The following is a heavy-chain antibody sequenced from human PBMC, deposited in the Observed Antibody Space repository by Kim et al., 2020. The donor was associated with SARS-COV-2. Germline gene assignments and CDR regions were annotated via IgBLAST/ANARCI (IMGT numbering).Heavy chain of an antibody. CDR2: INSDGSST. CDR3: ARGLKGYDGMDV. Sequence: GGSLRLSCAASGFTFSSYWMNWVRQAPGKGLVWVSRINSDGSSTNYADSVKGRFTISRDNAKNTLYLQMNSLRAEDTAVYYCARGLKGYDGMDVWGQGTTLTVSS. V-gene: IGHV3-74*01. J-gene: IGHJ6*02. CDR1: GFTFSSYW.